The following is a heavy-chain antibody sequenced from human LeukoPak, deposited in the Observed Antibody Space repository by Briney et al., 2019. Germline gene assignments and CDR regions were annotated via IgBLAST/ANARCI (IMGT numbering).Heavy chain of an antibody. CDR3: ARDLHYYDSSGYDY. J-gene: IGHJ4*02. D-gene: IGHD3-22*01. CDR2: ISSSSSYI. V-gene: IGHV3-21*01. CDR1: GFTFSSYS. Sequence: GGSLRLSCAASGFTFSSYSMNWVRKAPGKGLEWVSSISSSSSYIYYADSVKGRFTISRDNAKNSLYLQMNSLRAEDTAVYYCARDLHYYDSSGYDYWGQGTLVTVSS.